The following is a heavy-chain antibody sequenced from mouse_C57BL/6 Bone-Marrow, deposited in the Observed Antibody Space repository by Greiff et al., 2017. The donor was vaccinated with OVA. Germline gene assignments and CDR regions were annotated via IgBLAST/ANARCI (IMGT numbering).Heavy chain of an antibody. J-gene: IGHJ4*01. V-gene: IGHV14-4*01. Sequence: VQLQQSGAELVRPGASVKLSCTASGFNITDDYMHWVKQRPEQGLEWIGWIDPENGDTEYASKFQGKATITADTSSNTAYLQLSSLTSEDTAVYYCTTGPHYYAMDYWGQGTSVTVSS. CDR3: TTGPHYYAMDY. CDR2: IDPENGDT. CDR1: GFNITDDY.